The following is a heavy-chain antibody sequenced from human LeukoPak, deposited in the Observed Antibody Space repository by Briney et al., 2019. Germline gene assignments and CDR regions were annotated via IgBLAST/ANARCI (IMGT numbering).Heavy chain of an antibody. Sequence: GASVKVSCKASGYTFTGYYMHWVRQAPGQGLEWMGWINPNSGGTNYAQKFQGRVTMTRDTSISAAYMELSRLISDDTAVYYCVSHRYNTSSGVDYWGQGTLVTVSS. CDR3: VSHRYNTSSGVDY. CDR1: GYTFTGYY. CDR2: INPNSGGT. D-gene: IGHD6-6*01. V-gene: IGHV1-2*02. J-gene: IGHJ4*02.